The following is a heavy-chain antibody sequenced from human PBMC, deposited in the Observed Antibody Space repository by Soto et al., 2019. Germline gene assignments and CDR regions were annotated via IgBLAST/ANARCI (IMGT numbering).Heavy chain of an antibody. Sequence: PSETLSLTCTVSGGSISGYYWNWIRQPPGKGLEWIGYIYYSGSTNYNPSLKSRVTISVDTSKNQFSLRLTSVTAADTAVYYCARGLNPSPGPPPPFDFWGQGTLVTVSS. J-gene: IGHJ4*02. CDR2: IYYSGST. CDR3: ARGLNPSPGPPPPFDF. CDR1: GGSISGYY. V-gene: IGHV4-59*01.